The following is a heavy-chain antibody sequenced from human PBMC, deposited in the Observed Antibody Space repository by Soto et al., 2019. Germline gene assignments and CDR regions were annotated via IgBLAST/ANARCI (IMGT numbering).Heavy chain of an antibody. CDR2: ISYDGSNK. V-gene: IGHV3-30*18. CDR3: AKEYYDILTGYQNTIDY. J-gene: IGHJ4*02. Sequence: PGGSLRLSCAASGFTFSSYGMHWVRQAPGKGLEWVAVISYDGSNKYYADSVKGRFTISRDNSKNTLYLQMNSLRAEDTAVYYCAKEYYDILTGYQNTIDYWGQGTLVTVSS. CDR1: GFTFSSYG. D-gene: IGHD3-9*01.